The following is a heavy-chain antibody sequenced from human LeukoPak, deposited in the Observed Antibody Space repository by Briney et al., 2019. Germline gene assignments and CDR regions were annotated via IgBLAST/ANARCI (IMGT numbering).Heavy chain of an antibody. CDR2: IHTSGST. CDR3: ARAPAGWDRGYFDY. V-gene: IGHV4-4*07. CDR1: GGSISSYY. Sequence: SETLSLTCTVSGGSISSYYWSWIRQPAGKGLEWIGRIHTSGSTNYNPSLKSRVTMSVDTSKNQFSLKLSSVTAADTAVYYCARAPAGWDRGYFDYWGQGTLVTVSS. J-gene: IGHJ4*02. D-gene: IGHD3-10*01.